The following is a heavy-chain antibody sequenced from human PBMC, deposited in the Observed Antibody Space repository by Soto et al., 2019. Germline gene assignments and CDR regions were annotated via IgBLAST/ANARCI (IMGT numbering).Heavy chain of an antibody. J-gene: IGHJ4*02. CDR2: IATHNNA. Sequence: GGSLRLSCAASEFIFANYDINWVRQAPGKGLEWVAAIATHNNAYYADSVRGRFTISRDDSTNTVYLELNRLRVDDRAVYYCAKEVRVRSPAGDCLDDWAQGTLVTVSS. CDR1: EFIFANYD. CDR3: AKEVRVRSPAGDCLDD. D-gene: IGHD2-21*01. V-gene: IGHV3-23*01.